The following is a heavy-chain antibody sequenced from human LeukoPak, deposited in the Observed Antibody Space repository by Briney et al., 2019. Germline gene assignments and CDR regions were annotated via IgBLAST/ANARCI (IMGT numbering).Heavy chain of an antibody. D-gene: IGHD6-25*01. Sequence: SQTLSLTCAISGDSLSSNSPAWNWTRQSPSGGLVWLGRTFYRSKWYIDYALSLKSRITIDPDTSKNQFSLQLNSVPPEDTAVYFCVRERVAAAAGTDNWFDPWGQETLVTVSS. V-gene: IGHV6-1*01. J-gene: IGHJ5*02. CDR2: TFYRSKWYI. CDR1: GDSLSSNSPA. CDR3: VRERVAAAAGTDNWFDP.